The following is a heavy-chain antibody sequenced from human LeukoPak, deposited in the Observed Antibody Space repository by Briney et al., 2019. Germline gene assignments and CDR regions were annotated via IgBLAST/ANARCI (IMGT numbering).Heavy chain of an antibody. CDR1: GYTFTSYA. J-gene: IGHJ4*02. D-gene: IGHD2-21*01. Sequence: AXXKVSCKASGYTFTSYAIHWVRQAPGQRLEWMGWINIGNGNTKYSQNFQGRITITRDTSATTAYMDLSSLRSEDTAMYYCARRLGRSFDYWGQGTLVTVSS. CDR3: ARRLGRSFDY. V-gene: IGHV1-3*04. CDR2: INIGNGNT.